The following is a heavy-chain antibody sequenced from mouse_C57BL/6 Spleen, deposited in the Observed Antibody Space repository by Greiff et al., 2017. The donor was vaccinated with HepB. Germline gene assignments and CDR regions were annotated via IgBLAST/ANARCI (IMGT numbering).Heavy chain of an antibody. V-gene: IGHV5-6*02. J-gene: IGHJ1*03. D-gene: IGHD1-1*01. CDR2: ISSGGSYT. CDR3: ARRPPITTVVAHWYFDV. Sequence: DVQLVESGGDLVKPGGSLTLSCAASGFTFSSYGMSWVRQTPDKRLEWVATISSGGSYTYYPDSVKGRFTISRDNAKNTMYLQMSSLKSEDTAIYYCARRPPITTVVAHWYFDVWGTGTTVTVSS. CDR1: GFTFSSYG.